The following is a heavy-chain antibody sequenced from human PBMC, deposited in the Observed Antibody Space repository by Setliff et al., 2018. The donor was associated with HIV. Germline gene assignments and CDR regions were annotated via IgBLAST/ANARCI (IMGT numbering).Heavy chain of an antibody. CDR1: GGSIGSGYYY. Sequence: NPSETLSLTCTVSGGSIGSGYYYWSWIRQPAGKGLEWIGHIYTSGCTNYNPSLKSRVTISVDTSKNQFSLKLSSVTAADTAVYYCARDRGSGWYGYFQHWGQGTLVTVSS. CDR2: IYTSGCT. D-gene: IGHD6-19*01. CDR3: ARDRGSGWYGYFQH. J-gene: IGHJ1*01. V-gene: IGHV4-61*09.